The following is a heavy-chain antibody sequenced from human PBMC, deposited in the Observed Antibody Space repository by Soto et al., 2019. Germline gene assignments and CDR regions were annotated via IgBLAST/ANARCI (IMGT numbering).Heavy chain of an antibody. J-gene: IGHJ5*02. CDR2: IYYSGST. CDR3: ARALGYSSSWSNWFDP. V-gene: IGHV4-59*01. D-gene: IGHD6-13*01. CDR1: GGSISSYY. Sequence: SETLPLTCTVSGGSISSYYWSWIRQPPGKGLEWIGYIYYSGSTNYNPSLKSRVTISVDTSKNQFSLKLSSVTAADTAVYYCARALGYSSSWSNWFDPWGQGTLVTVSS.